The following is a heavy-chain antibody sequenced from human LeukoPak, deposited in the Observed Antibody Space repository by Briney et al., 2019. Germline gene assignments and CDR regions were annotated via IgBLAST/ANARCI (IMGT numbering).Heavy chain of an antibody. J-gene: IGHJ5*02. CDR2: IYTSGST. CDR1: GGSISSGSYY. Sequence: SETLSLTCTVPGGSISSGSYYWSWIRQPAGKGLEWIGRIYTSGSTNYNPSLKSRVTISVDTSKNQFSLKLSSVTAADTAMYYCARDGNGVRYNWFDPWGQGTLVTVSS. V-gene: IGHV4-61*02. CDR3: ARDGNGVRYNWFDP. D-gene: IGHD3-9*01.